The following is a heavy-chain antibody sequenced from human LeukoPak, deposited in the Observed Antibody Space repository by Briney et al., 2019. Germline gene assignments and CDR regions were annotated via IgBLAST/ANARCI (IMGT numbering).Heavy chain of an antibody. J-gene: IGHJ5*02. CDR1: GFTFSSYA. D-gene: IGHD3-10*01. Sequence: GGSLRLSCAASGFTFSSYAMSWVRQAPGKGLEWVSAISGSGGSTYYADSVKGRFTISRDNSKNTLYLQMNSLRAEDTAVYYCAKGGFGEFGLNWLDPWGQGTLVTVSS. V-gene: IGHV3-23*01. CDR2: ISGSGGST. CDR3: AKGGFGEFGLNWLDP.